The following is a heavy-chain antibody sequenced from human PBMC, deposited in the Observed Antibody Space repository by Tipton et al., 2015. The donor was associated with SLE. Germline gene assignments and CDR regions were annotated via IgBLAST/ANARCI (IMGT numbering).Heavy chain of an antibody. CDR3: ATARGVEGSQVVFDY. V-gene: IGHV3-74*02. Sequence: QLVQSGAEVKKPGESLKISCKGSGYSFTSYWIHWVRQAPGKGLVWVSRINGDGSSTTYADSVKGRFTISRDNAKNTLYLQMNSLRAEDTAVYYCATARGVEGSQVVFDYWGQGTLVTVSS. CDR2: INGDGSST. D-gene: IGHD3-10*01. J-gene: IGHJ4*02. CDR1: GYSFTSYW.